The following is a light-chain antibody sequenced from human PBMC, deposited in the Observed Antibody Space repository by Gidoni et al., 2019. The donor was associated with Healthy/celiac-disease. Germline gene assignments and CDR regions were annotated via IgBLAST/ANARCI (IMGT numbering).Light chain of an antibody. V-gene: IGKV1-39*01. CDR2: AAS. J-gene: IGKJ2*01. CDR1: QSISSY. Sequence: DIQMTQSPSSLSASVGDRVNITCRASQSISSYLNWYQQKPGKAPKLLIYAASSLQGRVPSRFSGSGSGADFTLTISSLQPEDVATYYCQQSYSTPLYTFGQGTKLEIK. CDR3: QQSYSTPLYT.